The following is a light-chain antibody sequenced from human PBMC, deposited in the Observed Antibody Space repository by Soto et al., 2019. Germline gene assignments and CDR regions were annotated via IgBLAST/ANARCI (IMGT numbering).Light chain of an antibody. CDR1: SSDVGGYNY. V-gene: IGLV2-14*01. J-gene: IGLJ3*02. CDR2: EVS. Sequence: QSALTQPASVSGSPGQSITISCTGTSSDVGGYNYVSWYQQHPGKAPKLMIYEVSNRPSXXXXXXSGSKSGNTASLTISGXXXXXXXXXXXXSYTSSSTRVFGGGTKLTVL. CDR3: XSYTSSSTRV.